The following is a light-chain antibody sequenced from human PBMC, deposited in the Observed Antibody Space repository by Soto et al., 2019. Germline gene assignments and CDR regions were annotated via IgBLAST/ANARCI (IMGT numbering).Light chain of an antibody. CDR1: QSVYYN. CDR2: GAS. CDR3: QQYNKWPLT. Sequence: EVVMTQSPATLSVSPGERASLSCRASQSVYYNFAWYQHKPGQAPSLLLYGASTRATGIPGRFRGSGSGTEFTVTISSLQSEDFAIYYCQQYNKWPLTFGGGTTVEIK. V-gene: IGKV3-15*01. J-gene: IGKJ4*01.